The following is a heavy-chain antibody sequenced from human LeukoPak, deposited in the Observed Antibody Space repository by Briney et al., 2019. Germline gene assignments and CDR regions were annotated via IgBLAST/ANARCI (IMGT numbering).Heavy chain of an antibody. D-gene: IGHD2-15*01. J-gene: IGHJ3*02. CDR3: SRYCRGGSCAPDPFDI. V-gene: IGHV4-59*01. CDR1: SCSISSYY. CDR2: INYSRST. Sequence: SETLSLTCTVSSCSISSYYWSWIRQPPGKGLEWMGYINYSRSTNYNTSLNIRITISVDTAKNQFSLKLSSVTAADTAVYCCSRYCRGGSCAPDPFDIWGQGTMVTVSS.